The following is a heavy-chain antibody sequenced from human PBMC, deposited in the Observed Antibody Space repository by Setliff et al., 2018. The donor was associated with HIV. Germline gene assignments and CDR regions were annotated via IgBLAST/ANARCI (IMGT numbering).Heavy chain of an antibody. J-gene: IGHJ2*01. D-gene: IGHD3-10*01. CDR2: INQSVNT. CDR3: AREGGQGYSGSGSFYHRNFDL. V-gene: IGHV4-34*01. Sequence: PSETLSLTCAVYGGSLSGYYCSWVRQSPGRGLEWIGEINQSVNTNFNPSLKSRHIISVDTSKSQFSLKLTSVTAADTALYYCAREGGQGYSGSGSFYHRNFDLWGRGTLVTVSS. CDR1: GGSLSGYY.